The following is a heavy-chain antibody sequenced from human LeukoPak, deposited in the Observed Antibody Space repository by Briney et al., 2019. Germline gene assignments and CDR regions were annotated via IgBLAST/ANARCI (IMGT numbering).Heavy chain of an antibody. CDR3: ARPLFSGSYGSHDY. CDR1: GFTFSSYS. D-gene: IGHD1-26*01. CDR2: ISSSSSYI. J-gene: IGHJ4*02. V-gene: IGHV3-21*01. Sequence: GGSLRLSCAASGFTFSSYSMNWVRQAPGKGLEWVSSISSSSSYIYYADSVKGRFTISRDNAKNSLYLQMNSLRDEDTAVYYCARPLFSGSYGSHDYWGQGTLVTVSS.